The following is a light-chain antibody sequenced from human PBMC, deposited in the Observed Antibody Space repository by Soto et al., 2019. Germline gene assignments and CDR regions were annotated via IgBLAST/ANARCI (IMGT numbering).Light chain of an antibody. Sequence: EIVMTQSPATLSVSPGERVTLSCRASQSVSSDLAWYQYKPGQAPGLLIYGASTRATGTPARFSGSGSGTEFSISISSLQSEDFAVYYCLQYNDWPPKQYTFGQGTKLEIK. V-gene: IGKV3-15*01. J-gene: IGKJ2*01. CDR1: QSVSSD. CDR2: GAS. CDR3: LQYNDWPPKQYT.